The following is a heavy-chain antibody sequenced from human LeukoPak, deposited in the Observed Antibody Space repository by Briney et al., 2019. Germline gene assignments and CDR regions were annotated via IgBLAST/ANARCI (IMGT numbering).Heavy chain of an antibody. D-gene: IGHD5-12*01. CDR1: GGSISSYY. V-gene: IGHV4-59*01. CDR3: AREGSSGYLDYCGMDV. CDR2: IYYSGST. J-gene: IGHJ6*02. Sequence: SETLSLTCTVSGGSISSYYWSWIRQPPGKGLEWIGYIYYSGSTNYNPSLKSRVTISVDTSKNQFSLKLSSVTAADTAVYYCAREGSSGYLDYCGMDVWGQGTTVTVSS.